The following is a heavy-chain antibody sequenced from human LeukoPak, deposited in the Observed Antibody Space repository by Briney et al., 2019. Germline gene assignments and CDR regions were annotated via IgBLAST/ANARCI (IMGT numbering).Heavy chain of an antibody. CDR3: ARLVAPGWFDP. V-gene: IGHV4-34*01. CDR1: GGSSSDYY. Sequence: SETLSLTCVLYGGSSSDYYWSWIRQPPGKGLEWIGEINHSGSTNYNPSLKSRVTISVDTSKDQFSLKLTSVTVADTAVYYCARLVAPGWFDPWGKETLVTVSS. J-gene: IGHJ5*02. CDR2: INHSGST.